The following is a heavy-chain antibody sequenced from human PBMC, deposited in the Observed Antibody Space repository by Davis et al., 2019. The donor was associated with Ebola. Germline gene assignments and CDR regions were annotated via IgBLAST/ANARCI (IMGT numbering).Heavy chain of an antibody. V-gene: IGHV1-2*06. D-gene: IGHD6-6*01. CDR3: ARVTAARAGYNAFDI. CDR2: STPKSGDT. CDR1: GYIFNDYQ. Sequence: ASVKVSCKASGYIFNDYQIHWVRQAPGQGFEWMGRSTPKSGDTKFAQRFQGRVTMTRDTSISTAYMELSRLRSDDTAVYYCARVTAARAGYNAFDIWGQGTMVTVSS. J-gene: IGHJ3*02.